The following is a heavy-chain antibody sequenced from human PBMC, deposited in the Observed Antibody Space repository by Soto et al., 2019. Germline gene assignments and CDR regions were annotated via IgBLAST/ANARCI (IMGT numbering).Heavy chain of an antibody. J-gene: IGHJ6*02. Sequence: QVQLQESGPGLVKSSETLSLICFVSGEALGSGHSYWNWIRQAPGKGLEWIGQTFVTGATKYSAPVKSRVTMSVDTSKSQISLALNSVTAAASATYFCVRGRSDTAGSSFGGRMDVWVQGTTVNVSS. CDR2: TFVTGAT. V-gene: IGHV4-61*01. D-gene: IGHD3-10*01. CDR1: GEALGSGHSY. CDR3: VRGRSDTAGSSFGGRMDV.